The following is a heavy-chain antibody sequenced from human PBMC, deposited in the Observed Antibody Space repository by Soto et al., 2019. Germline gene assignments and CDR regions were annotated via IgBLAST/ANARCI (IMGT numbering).Heavy chain of an antibody. CDR3: ARDLGRFNVGSAYFVY. D-gene: IGHD3-10*01. CDR1: GFTLSSNG. Sequence: GGSLRLSCAASGFTLSSNGMHWVRQAPGKGLEWVAVIWSDGSEKYYADSVKGRFSISRDNSNNTLYLHMDSLRADDTAVYYCARDLGRFNVGSAYFVYWRQGTLVTVSS. CDR2: IWSDGSEK. V-gene: IGHV3-33*01. J-gene: IGHJ4*02.